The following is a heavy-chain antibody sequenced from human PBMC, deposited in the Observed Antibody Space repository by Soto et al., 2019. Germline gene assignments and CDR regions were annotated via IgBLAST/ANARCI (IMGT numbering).Heavy chain of an antibody. Sequence: SDTLSLTCVVSGGSLSSYYWSWIRQPPGKGLEWIGYIYYSGSTNYNPSLKSRVTISVDRSKNQFSLKLSSVTAADTAVYYCARAGGLGAVAADYWGQGTLVTVSS. J-gene: IGHJ4*02. CDR1: GGSLSSYY. V-gene: IGHV4-59*12. CDR3: ARAGGLGAVAADY. CDR2: IYYSGST. D-gene: IGHD6-19*01.